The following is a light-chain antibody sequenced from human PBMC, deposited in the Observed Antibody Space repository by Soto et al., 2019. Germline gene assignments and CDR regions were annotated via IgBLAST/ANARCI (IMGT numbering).Light chain of an antibody. J-gene: IGKJ4*01. CDR2: DAS. Sequence: EILVTQSPATLSLSPGERATLSCTASQSVSSYLAWYQQKPGQAPRLLIYDASNRATGIPARFSGSGSGTDFTLTISSLEPEDFAVYYCQQRSNWQGATFGGGTKVDIK. CDR1: QSVSSY. V-gene: IGKV3-11*01. CDR3: QQRSNWQGAT.